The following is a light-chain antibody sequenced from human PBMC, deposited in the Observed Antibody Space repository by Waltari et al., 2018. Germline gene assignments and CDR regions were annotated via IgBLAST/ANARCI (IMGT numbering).Light chain of an antibody. Sequence: QSVLTQPPSVSGAPGQRVTISCTGSSSDIGPGYDVHWYQQLPGTAPKLLIYCNSNRPSGVPDRFSGSKSGTSASLAITGLQAEDEADYYCQSYDNNRSAVFGGGTKLTVL. CDR3: QSYDNNRSAV. V-gene: IGLV1-40*01. CDR1: SSDIGPGYD. J-gene: IGLJ2*01. CDR2: CNS.